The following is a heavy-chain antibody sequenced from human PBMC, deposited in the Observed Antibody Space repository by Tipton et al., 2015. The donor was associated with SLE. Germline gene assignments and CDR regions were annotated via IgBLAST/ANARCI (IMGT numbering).Heavy chain of an antibody. D-gene: IGHD2-15*01. V-gene: IGHV4-34*01. Sequence: TLSLTCKVSGGSISRYYWSWIRQPPGKGLEWIGEINHRGSTNYNPSLKSRVTISVDRSKKQFSLKLRSVTAADTAVYYCAGCGGGSCYAYWGRGTPVTVSS. CDR2: INHRGST. CDR1: GGSISRYY. CDR3: AGCGGGSCYAY. J-gene: IGHJ4*02.